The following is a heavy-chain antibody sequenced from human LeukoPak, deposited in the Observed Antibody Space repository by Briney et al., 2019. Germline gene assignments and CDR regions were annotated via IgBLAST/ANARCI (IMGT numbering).Heavy chain of an antibody. CDR1: GSTFSDYH. D-gene: IGHD3-16*01. CDR3: ARGEYSNGYPYRLDS. V-gene: IGHV1-2*02. CDR2: INPKSGDA. J-gene: IGHJ4*02. Sequence: ASVKVSCKASGSTFSDYHINWVRQASGQGPEWMGWINPKSGDAKYGQAFQGRVTMTRDTSISTSYMELNRLRFDDTAMYYCARGEYSNGYPYRLDSWGQGTLVTVSS.